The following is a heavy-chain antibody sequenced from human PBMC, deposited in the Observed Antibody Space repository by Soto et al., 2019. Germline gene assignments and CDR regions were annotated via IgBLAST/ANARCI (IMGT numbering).Heavy chain of an antibody. CDR3: ARDGGFGELKY. J-gene: IGHJ4*02. D-gene: IGHD3-10*01. V-gene: IGHV1-69*18. CDR2: IIPVFGTT. Sequence: QVQLVQSGAELKKPGSSVKVSCNASGDTFSGYPINWVRQAPGEGIEWMGRIIPVFGTTNDAQRFEGRVTFNAADSTNTAYMELRGLLSEDTAVYYCARDGGFGELKYWGPGTLVTVSS. CDR1: GDTFSGYP.